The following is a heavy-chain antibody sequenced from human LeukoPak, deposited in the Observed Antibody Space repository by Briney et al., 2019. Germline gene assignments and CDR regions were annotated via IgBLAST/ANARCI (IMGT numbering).Heavy chain of an antibody. CDR3: ARYPPAYCGGDCSDY. CDR2: INPNSGGT. Sequence: ASVKVSCKASGYTFTGYYMHWVRQAPGQGLEWMGWINPNSGGTNYAQKFQGGVTMTRDTSISTAYMELSRLRSDDTAVYYCARYPPAYCGGDCSDYWGQGTLVTVSS. V-gene: IGHV1-2*02. CDR1: GYTFTGYY. J-gene: IGHJ4*02. D-gene: IGHD2-21*01.